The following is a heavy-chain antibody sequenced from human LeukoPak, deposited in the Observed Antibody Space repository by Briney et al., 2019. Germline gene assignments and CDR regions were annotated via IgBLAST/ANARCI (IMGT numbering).Heavy chain of an antibody. D-gene: IGHD3-10*02. V-gene: IGHV3-30*04. CDR3: ARVTMSIYYYYMDV. J-gene: IGHJ6*03. Sequence: GGSLRLSCAASGFTFSSYAMHWVRQAPGKGLEWVALISYDGTNKYYADSVKGRFTISRDNSKNTLYLEMNSLRAEDTAVYYCARVTMSIYYYYMDVWGKGTTVTISS. CDR1: GFTFSSYA. CDR2: ISYDGTNK.